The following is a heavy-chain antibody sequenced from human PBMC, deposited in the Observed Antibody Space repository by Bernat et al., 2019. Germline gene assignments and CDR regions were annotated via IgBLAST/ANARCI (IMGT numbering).Heavy chain of an antibody. Sequence: EVQLVESGGGLVKPGGSLRLSCAASGFTFSSYSMNWVRQAPGKGLEWVSSISSSSSYIYYADSVKGRFTISRDNAKNSLYLQMNSLRAEDTAVYYCARADEGGRYFDWLLFPSTFYYWGQGTLVTVSS. CDR1: GFTFSSYS. D-gene: IGHD3-9*01. CDR2: ISSSSSYI. J-gene: IGHJ4*02. V-gene: IGHV3-21*01. CDR3: ARADEGGRYFDWLLFPSTFYY.